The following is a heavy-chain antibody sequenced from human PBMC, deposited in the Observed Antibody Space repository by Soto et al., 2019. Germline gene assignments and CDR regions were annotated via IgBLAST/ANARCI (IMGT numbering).Heavy chain of an antibody. J-gene: IGHJ5*02. CDR3: ARGPLAHNWFDP. D-gene: IGHD6-13*01. CDR1: GETFSDYY. CDR2: INHSGST. V-gene: IGHV4-34*01. Sequence: SETLSLTCAVYGETFSDYYWSWIRQPPGKGLEWIGEINHSGSTNYNPSLKSRVTISVDTSKNQFSLKLSSVTAADTAVYYCARGPLAHNWFDPWGQGTLVTVSS.